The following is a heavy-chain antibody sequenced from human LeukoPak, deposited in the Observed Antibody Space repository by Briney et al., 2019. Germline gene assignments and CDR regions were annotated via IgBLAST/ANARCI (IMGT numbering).Heavy chain of an antibody. D-gene: IGHD1-7*01. CDR2: INSDGSST. Sequence: PGGSLRLSCAASGFTFSDYWMHWVRQAPGKGLVWVSRINSDGSSTTYADSVKGRFTMSRDNAKNTLYLQMNGLGDEDTAVYYCARAGDRQRTSSRAFDMWGQGTMVTVSS. CDR1: GFTFSDYW. J-gene: IGHJ3*02. V-gene: IGHV3-74*03. CDR3: ARAGDRQRTSSRAFDM.